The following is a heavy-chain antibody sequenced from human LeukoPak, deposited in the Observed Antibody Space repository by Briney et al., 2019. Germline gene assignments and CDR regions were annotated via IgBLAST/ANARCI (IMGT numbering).Heavy chain of an antibody. CDR3: ARDVTAIGVYFDY. CDR2: ISTYNGNT. V-gene: IGHV1-18*04. Sequence: ASVKVSCKASGYTFTSYGISWVRQAPGQGLEWMGWISTYNGNTNYAQKFQDRVTMTTDTSTSTAYMELRSLRSDDTAVYYCARDVTAIGVYFDYWGQGTLVTVSS. D-gene: IGHD2-21*02. J-gene: IGHJ4*02. CDR1: GYTFTSYG.